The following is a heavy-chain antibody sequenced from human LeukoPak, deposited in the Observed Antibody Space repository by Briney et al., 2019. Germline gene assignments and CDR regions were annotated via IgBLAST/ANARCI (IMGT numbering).Heavy chain of an antibody. Sequence: PSETLSLTCAVYGGSFSGYYWSWIRQPPGKGLEWIGEINHSGSTNYNPSLKSRVTISVDTSKNQFSLKLSSVTAADTAVYYCARGWIAARLGYWGQGTLVTVSS. CDR2: INHSGST. V-gene: IGHV4-34*01. D-gene: IGHD6-6*01. CDR3: ARGWIAARLGY. J-gene: IGHJ4*02. CDR1: GGSFSGYY.